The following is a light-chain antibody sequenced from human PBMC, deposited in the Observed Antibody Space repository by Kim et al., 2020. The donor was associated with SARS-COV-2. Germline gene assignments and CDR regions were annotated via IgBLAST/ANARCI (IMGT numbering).Light chain of an antibody. CDR1: KLGDKY. CDR3: QAWDSNTVV. Sequence: SYELTQPPSVSVSPGQTASITCSGDKLGDKYASXYQQKPGQSPVVVIYQDKNRPSGIPERFSGSSPGNTATLTISETQAMDEADYYCQAWDSNTVVFGGG. CDR2: QDK. J-gene: IGLJ2*01. V-gene: IGLV3-1*01.